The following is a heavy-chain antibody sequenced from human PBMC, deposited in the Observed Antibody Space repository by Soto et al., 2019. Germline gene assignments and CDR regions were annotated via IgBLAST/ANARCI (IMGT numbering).Heavy chain of an antibody. V-gene: IGHV3-33*01. D-gene: IGHD2-2*01. Sequence: QVQLVESGGGVVQPGRSLRLSCAASGFTFSSYGMHWVRQAPGKGLEWVAVIWYDGSNKYYADSVKGRFTISRDNSKNTMYRQMNSLRAEDTAVYYCARLLGYCSSTSCSPIDYWGQGTLVTVSS. CDR2: IWYDGSNK. CDR3: ARLLGYCSSTSCSPIDY. J-gene: IGHJ4*02. CDR1: GFTFSSYG.